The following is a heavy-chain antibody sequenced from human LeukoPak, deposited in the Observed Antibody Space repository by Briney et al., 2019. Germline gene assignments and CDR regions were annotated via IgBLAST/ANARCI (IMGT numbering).Heavy chain of an antibody. CDR2: INADGGRT. V-gene: IGHV3-43*02. D-gene: IGHD3-3*01. CDR3: ATWAFYHDLDV. Sequence: GGSLRLSCVASGFPLGAYAMHWVRQARGKGLEWVSHINADGGRTYYADAVKGRFTISRDNSKDSLYLQMTGPRAEDSAVYYCATWAFYHDLDVWGRGTTVTVSS. J-gene: IGHJ6*02. CDR1: GFPLGAYA.